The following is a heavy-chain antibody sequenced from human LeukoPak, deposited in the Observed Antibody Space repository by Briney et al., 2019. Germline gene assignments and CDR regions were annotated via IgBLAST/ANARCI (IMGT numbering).Heavy chain of an antibody. CDR2: IFTSGIA. CDR1: GGSIGIYY. CDR3: AREISGTYYNPLGYMDV. V-gene: IGHV4-4*07. D-gene: IGHD3-10*01. J-gene: IGHJ6*03. Sequence: SETLSLTCTVSGGSIGIYYWNWIRQPAGKGLEWIGRIFTSGIANYNPSLKSRVTMSVDTPKNQFSLNLSSVTAADTAVYYCAREISGTYYNPLGYMDVWGKGTTVTVSS.